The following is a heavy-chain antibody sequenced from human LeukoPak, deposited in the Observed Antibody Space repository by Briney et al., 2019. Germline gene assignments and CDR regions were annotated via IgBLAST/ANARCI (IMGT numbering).Heavy chain of an antibody. J-gene: IGHJ4*02. CDR3: ASRGGSGARQAFDY. CDR2: ISYSGST. CDR1: GGSISSYY. V-gene: IGHV4-59*08. Sequence: SETLSLTCTVSGGSISSYYWSWIRQPPGKGLEWIGYISYSGSTNYNPSLKSRVTISVDTSKNQFSLKLTSVTAADTAVYYCASRGGSGARQAFDYWGQGTLVTVSS. D-gene: IGHD3-10*01.